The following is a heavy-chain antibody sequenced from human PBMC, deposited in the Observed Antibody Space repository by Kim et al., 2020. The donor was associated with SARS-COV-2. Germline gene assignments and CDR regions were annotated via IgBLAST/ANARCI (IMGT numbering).Heavy chain of an antibody. V-gene: IGHV3-30*18. Sequence: GGSLRLSCAASGFTFSSYGMHWVRQAPGKGLEWVAVISYDGSNKYYADSVKGRFTISRDNSKNTLYLQMNSLRAEDTAVYYCANFLGEGGEDYWGQGTLVTVSS. J-gene: IGHJ4*02. CDR2: ISYDGSNK. CDR3: ANFLGEGGEDY. CDR1: GFTFSSYG. D-gene: IGHD4-17*01.